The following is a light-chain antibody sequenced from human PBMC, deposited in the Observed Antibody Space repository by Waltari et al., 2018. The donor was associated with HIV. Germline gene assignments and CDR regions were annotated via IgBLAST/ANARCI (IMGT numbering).Light chain of an antibody. CDR2: KNN. CDR1: ALPKQY. V-gene: IGLV3-25*03. J-gene: IGLJ3*02. CDR3: QSADSSDTWV. Sequence: SYELTQPPSVSVSPGQTATLTCPGAALPKQYAYWYQQKSGQAPVLVIYKNNERPSGIPERFSGSSSGTTVTLTISGVQAEDEADYYCQSADSSDTWVFGGGTKLTVL.